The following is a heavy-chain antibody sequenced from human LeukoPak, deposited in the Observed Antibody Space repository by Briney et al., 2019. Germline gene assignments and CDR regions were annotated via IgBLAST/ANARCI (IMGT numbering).Heavy chain of an antibody. CDR1: GCTFTSYG. CDR3: ARDRCGGDCYPYYFDY. J-gene: IGHJ4*02. V-gene: IGHV1-18*01. D-gene: IGHD2-21*01. Sequence: ASVKVSCTASGCTFTSYGISWVRQAPGQGLEWMGWISAYNGNTNYAQKLQGRVTMTTDTSTSTAYMELRSLRSDDTAVYYCARDRCGGDCYPYYFDYWGQGTLVTVSS. CDR2: ISAYNGNT.